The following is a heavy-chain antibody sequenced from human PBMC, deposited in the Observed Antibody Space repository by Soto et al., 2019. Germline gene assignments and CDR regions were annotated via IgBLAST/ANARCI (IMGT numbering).Heavy chain of an antibody. Sequence: SVKVSCKASGGSFTGYALNWVRQAPGQGLEWLGGIILALGTPHYAQNFQGRVTITADESRSTVYMELGSLRLDDTAVYYCGRYCTYTNCQAGSSLDFWGPGTLVTVSS. D-gene: IGHD2-8*01. V-gene: IGHV1-69*13. J-gene: IGHJ4*03. CDR1: GGSFTGYA. CDR3: GRYCTYTNCQAGSSLDF. CDR2: IILALGTP.